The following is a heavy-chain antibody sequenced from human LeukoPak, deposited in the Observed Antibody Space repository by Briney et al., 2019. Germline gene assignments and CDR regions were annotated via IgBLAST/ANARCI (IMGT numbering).Heavy chain of an antibody. Sequence: SETLSLTCAVSGGSISSSNWWSWVRQPPGKGLEWIGEIYHSGSTNYDPSLKSRVTISVDKSKNQFSLKLSSVTAADTAVYYCARGAQLERRGAFDIWGQGTMVTVSS. D-gene: IGHD1-1*01. J-gene: IGHJ3*02. CDR2: IYHSGST. CDR3: ARGAQLERRGAFDI. V-gene: IGHV4-4*02. CDR1: GGSISSSNW.